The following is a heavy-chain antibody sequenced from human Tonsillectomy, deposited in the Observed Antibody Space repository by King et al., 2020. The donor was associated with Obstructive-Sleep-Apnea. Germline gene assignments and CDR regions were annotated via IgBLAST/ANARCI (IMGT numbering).Heavy chain of an antibody. CDR2: ISYDGSNK. CDR3: ARGGDGYNYGFDY. Sequence: VQLVESGGGVVQPGRSLRLSCAASGFTFSSYAMHWVRQAPGKGLEWVAVISYDGSNKSYADSVKGRFTISRDNSKNTLYLQMNSLIAEDTAVYYCARGGDGYNYGFDYWGQGTLVTVSS. CDR1: GFTFSSYA. D-gene: IGHD5-24*01. J-gene: IGHJ4*02. V-gene: IGHV3-30*04.